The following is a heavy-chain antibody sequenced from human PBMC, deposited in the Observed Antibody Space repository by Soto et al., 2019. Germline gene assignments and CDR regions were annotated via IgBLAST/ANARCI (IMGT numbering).Heavy chain of an antibody. D-gene: IGHD2-21*02. CDR2: MYSGGTT. Sequence: EVQVVESGGGLVQPGGSLRLSCAASGFTVRSSYMSWVRQAPGKGLEWVSSMYSGGTTYYADSVRGRFSISRDNSKNTLFLQMKSVRAEDTAVYYCAREMTAARGGSWGQGALVIVSS. CDR1: GFTVRSSY. CDR3: AREMTAARGGS. J-gene: IGHJ5*02. V-gene: IGHV3-66*01.